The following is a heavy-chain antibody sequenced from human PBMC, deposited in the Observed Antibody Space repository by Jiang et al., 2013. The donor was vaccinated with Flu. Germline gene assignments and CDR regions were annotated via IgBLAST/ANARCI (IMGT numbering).Heavy chain of an antibody. Sequence: SGINGDGDSTYYADSVKGRFTISRDNSKNTMYLQMNSLRAEDTALYFCASYGSGYGNPLDYWGQGTLVTVSS. CDR2: INGDGDST. J-gene: IGHJ4*02. D-gene: IGHD3-22*01. CDR3: ASYGSGYGNPLDY. V-gene: IGHV3-23*01.